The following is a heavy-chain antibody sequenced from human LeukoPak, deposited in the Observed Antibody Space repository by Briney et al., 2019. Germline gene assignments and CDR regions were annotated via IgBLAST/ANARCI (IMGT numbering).Heavy chain of an antibody. CDR3: ARDRVVVTATNWFDP. V-gene: IGHV4-4*07. CDR2: IYTSGST. CDR1: GGSISSYH. J-gene: IGHJ5*02. Sequence: SETLSLTCTVSGGSISSYHWSWIRQPAGKGLEWIGRIYTSGSTNYNPSLKSRVTMSVDTSKNQFSLKLSSVTAADTAVYYCARDRVVVTATNWFDPWGQGTLVTVSS. D-gene: IGHD2-21*02.